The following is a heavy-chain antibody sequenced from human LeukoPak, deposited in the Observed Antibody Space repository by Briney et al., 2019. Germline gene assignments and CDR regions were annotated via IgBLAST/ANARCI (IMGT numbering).Heavy chain of an antibody. Sequence: GGSLRLSCAASGYTFSSYALSWVRQAPGKGLEWVSAISGSGGSTYYADSVKGRFTISRDNSKNTLYLQMNSLRAEDTAVYYCAKTKISSGYLPRDWGQGTLVTVSS. V-gene: IGHV3-23*01. J-gene: IGHJ4*02. CDR1: GYTFSSYA. D-gene: IGHD3-22*01. CDR3: AKTKISSGYLPRD. CDR2: ISGSGGST.